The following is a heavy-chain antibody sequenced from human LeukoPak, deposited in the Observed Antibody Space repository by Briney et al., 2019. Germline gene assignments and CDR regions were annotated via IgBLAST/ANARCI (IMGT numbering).Heavy chain of an antibody. CDR3: ARSGSGSYSYYYYYYMDV. V-gene: IGHV1-8*01. Sequence: GASVKVSCKASGYTFTSYDINWARQATGQGLEWMGWMNPNSGNTGYAQKFQGRVTMTRNTSISTAYMELSSLRSEDTAVYYCARSGSGSYSYYYYYYMDVWGKGTTVTVSS. J-gene: IGHJ6*03. CDR2: MNPNSGNT. CDR1: GYTFTSYD. D-gene: IGHD1-26*01.